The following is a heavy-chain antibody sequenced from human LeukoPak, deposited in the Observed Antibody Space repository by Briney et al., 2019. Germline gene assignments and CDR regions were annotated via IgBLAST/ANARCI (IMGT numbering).Heavy chain of an antibody. CDR2: VHKSGST. D-gene: IGHD1-26*01. Sequence: SETLSLTCAVSTDSTTSNWWSWVRQPPGKGLEWIGEVHKSGSTNYYPSLQSRVTISIDKSKNQIALELTSVTAADTAVYYCVREIVGAPTPGAYWGQGTLVTVSS. J-gene: IGHJ4*02. CDR1: TDSTTSNW. V-gene: IGHV4-4*02. CDR3: VREIVGAPTPGAY.